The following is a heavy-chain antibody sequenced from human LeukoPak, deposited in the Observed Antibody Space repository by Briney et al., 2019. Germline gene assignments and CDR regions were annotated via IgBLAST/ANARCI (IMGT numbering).Heavy chain of an antibody. J-gene: IGHJ4*02. CDR1: GFTFSGSA. D-gene: IGHD1-1*01. Sequence: GGSLRLSCAASGFTFSGSAMHWVRQASGKGLEWVGRRSKTNSYATSYAASVKGRFALSRDDSKNTAYLQMNSLQTEDTAVYYCTRYNVGFESWGQGTLVTVSS. CDR3: TRYNVGFES. CDR2: RSKTNSYAT. V-gene: IGHV3-73*01.